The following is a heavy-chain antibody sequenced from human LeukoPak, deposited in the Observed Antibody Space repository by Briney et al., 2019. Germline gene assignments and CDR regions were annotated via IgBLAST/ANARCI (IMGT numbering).Heavy chain of an antibody. CDR2: ISYDGSNK. CDR1: GFTFSSYA. CDR3: ARGRRCSGGSCYGRLDY. D-gene: IGHD2-15*01. Sequence: GGSQRLSCAASGFTFSSYAMHWVRQAPGKGLEWVAVISYDGSNKYYADSVKGRFTISRDNSKNTLYLQMNSLRAEDTAVYYCARGRRCSGGSCYGRLDYWGQGTLVTVSS. V-gene: IGHV3-30*04. J-gene: IGHJ4*02.